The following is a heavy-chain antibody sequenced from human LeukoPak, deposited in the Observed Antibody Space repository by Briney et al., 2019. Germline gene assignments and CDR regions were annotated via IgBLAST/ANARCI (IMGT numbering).Heavy chain of an antibody. CDR3: ARDRYCSGGSCSDY. CDR1: GFTFSNYW. D-gene: IGHD2-15*01. CDR2: IKQGGSEK. V-gene: IGHV3-7*01. Sequence: GGSLRLSCADSGFTFSNYWMSWVPQAPGRGLEWMANIKQGGSEKYYVDSVKGRFTISRDNAKNSLYLQMNSLRAEDTAVYYCARDRYCSGGSCSDYWGQGTLVTVSS. J-gene: IGHJ4*02.